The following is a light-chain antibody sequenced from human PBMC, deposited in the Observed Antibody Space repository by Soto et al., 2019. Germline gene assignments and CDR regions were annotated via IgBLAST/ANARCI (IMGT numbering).Light chain of an antibody. V-gene: IGKV3-20*01. CDR3: QPYGSSPPT. Sequence: EIVLTQSPGTLSLSPGERATLSCRASQSVSSSYLAWYQQKPGQAPRLLIYGASSRATGIPDRFSGSGSGTAFTLTISRLEPEDFAVYYCQPYGSSPPTFGQGTKVEIK. J-gene: IGKJ1*01. CDR2: GAS. CDR1: QSVSSSY.